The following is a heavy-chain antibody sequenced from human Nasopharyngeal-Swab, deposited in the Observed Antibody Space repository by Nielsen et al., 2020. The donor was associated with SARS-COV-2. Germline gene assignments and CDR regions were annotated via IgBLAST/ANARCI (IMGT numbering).Heavy chain of an antibody. CDR3: AAETSYPYDVWSGSYYYYGMDV. D-gene: IGHD3-3*01. Sequence: SAKVSCKASGFTFTSSAMQWVRQARGQRLEWIGWIVVGSGNTNYAQKFQERVTITRDMSTSTAYMELSSLRSEDTAVYYCAAETSYPYDVWSGSYYYYGMDVWGQGTTVTVSS. J-gene: IGHJ6*02. CDR2: IVVGSGNT. V-gene: IGHV1-58*02. CDR1: GFTFTSSA.